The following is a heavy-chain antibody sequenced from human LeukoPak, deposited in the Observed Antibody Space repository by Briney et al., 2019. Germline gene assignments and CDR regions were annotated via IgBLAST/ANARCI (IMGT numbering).Heavy chain of an antibody. V-gene: IGHV4-39*01. CDR3: ASCPELDYYGSGSYWEVFDY. D-gene: IGHD3-10*01. J-gene: IGHJ4*02. CDR2: IYYSGST. CDR1: GGSISSSSYY. Sequence: PSETLSLTCTVSGGSISSSSYYWGWVRQPPGKGLEWIGSIYYSGSTYYNPSLKSRVTISVDTSKNQFSLKLSSVTAADTAVYYCASCPELDYYGSGSYWEVFDYWGQGTLVTVSS.